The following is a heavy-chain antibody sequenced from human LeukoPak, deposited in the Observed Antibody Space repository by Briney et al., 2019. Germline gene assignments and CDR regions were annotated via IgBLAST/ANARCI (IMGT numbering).Heavy chain of an antibody. CDR3: AKGRGGSGYWASDY. CDR1: GFTFSSYA. Sequence: GGSLRLSCAASGFTFSSYAMSWVRQAPGKGLEWVSAISGSGGSTYYADSVKGRFTISRDNSKNTLYLQMNSLRAEDTAVYYCAKGRGGSGYWASDYWGRGTLVTVSS. J-gene: IGHJ4*02. CDR2: ISGSGGST. D-gene: IGHD3-22*01. V-gene: IGHV3-23*01.